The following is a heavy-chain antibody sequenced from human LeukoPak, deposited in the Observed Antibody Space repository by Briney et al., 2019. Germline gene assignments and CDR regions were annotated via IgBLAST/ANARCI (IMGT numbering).Heavy chain of an antibody. J-gene: IGHJ6*02. D-gene: IGHD3-3*01. CDR3: ARGEQTYYDFWSGYIPDV. Sequence: GGSLRLSCAASGFTFSSYAMHCVRQAPGKGLEWVAVISYDGSNKYYADSVKGRFTISRDNSKNTLYLQMNSLRAEDTAVYYCARGEQTYYDFWSGYIPDVWGQGTTVTVSS. CDR1: GFTFSSYA. CDR2: ISYDGSNK. V-gene: IGHV3-30-3*01.